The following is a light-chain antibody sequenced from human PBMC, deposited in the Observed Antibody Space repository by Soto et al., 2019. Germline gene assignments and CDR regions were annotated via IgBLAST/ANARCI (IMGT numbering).Light chain of an antibody. CDR1: SSNIGNNY. Sequence: QSVLTQPPSVSAAPGQKVTISCSGSSSNIGNNYVSWYQQLPGTAPKVLIYDNNKRPSGIPDRVSGSKSGTSATLGITGLQTGDEADYYCGTWDSSLSAGVFGGGTKVTVL. CDR2: DNN. V-gene: IGLV1-51*01. CDR3: GTWDSSLSAGV. J-gene: IGLJ3*02.